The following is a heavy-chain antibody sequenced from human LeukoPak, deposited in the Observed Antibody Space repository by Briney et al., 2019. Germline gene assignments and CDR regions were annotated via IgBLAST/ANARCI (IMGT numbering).Heavy chain of an antibody. V-gene: IGHV3-21*01. CDR2: ISAVSTYI. CDR3: ARGGIAGRPVYYYYMDV. J-gene: IGHJ6*03. Sequence: PGGSLRLSCAASGFTFSSYTIHWLRQAPGKGLEWVSSISAVSTYIYYADSVKGRFTISRDNVEKSAYLELSGLTAHDTAIYYCARGGIAGRPVYYYYMDVWGKGTTVTVSS. D-gene: IGHD6-13*01. CDR1: GFTFSSYT.